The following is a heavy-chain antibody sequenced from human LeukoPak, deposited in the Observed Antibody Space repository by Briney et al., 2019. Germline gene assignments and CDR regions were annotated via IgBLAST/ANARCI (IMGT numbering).Heavy chain of an antibody. D-gene: IGHD3-22*01. V-gene: IGHV4-59*08. CDR1: GGSISSYY. CDR3: ARQSGHITMIVTPPDY. CDR2: IFYSGRT. Sequence: PSETLSLTCSVSGGSISSYYWSWIRQPPGKGLEWIGYIFYSGRTSYNPSLKSRVTISVDTSKNQFSLKLSSVTAADTAVYYCARQSGHITMIVTPPDYWGQGTLVTVSS. J-gene: IGHJ4*02.